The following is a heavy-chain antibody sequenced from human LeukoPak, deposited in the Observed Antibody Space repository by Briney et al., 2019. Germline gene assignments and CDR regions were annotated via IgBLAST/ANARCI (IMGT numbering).Heavy chain of an antibody. CDR3: AKGPGDCSISSCYRFDS. Sequence: SETLSLTCAVYGGSFSGYYWSWIRQPPGKGLEWIGEINHSGSTNYNPSLKSRVTISVDTSKNQFSLKLSSVTAADTAVYYCAKGPGDCSISSCYRFDSWGQGTLVTVSS. CDR1: GGSFSGYY. J-gene: IGHJ4*02. D-gene: IGHD2-15*01. V-gene: IGHV4-34*01. CDR2: INHSGST.